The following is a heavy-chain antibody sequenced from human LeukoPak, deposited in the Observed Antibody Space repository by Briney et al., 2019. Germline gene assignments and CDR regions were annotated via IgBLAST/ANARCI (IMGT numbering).Heavy chain of an antibody. CDR2: IYHSGSP. D-gene: IGHD1/OR15-1a*01. Sequence: PSETLSLTCTVSGYSISIGYYWGWIRKPPGKGLEWIGSIYHSGSPYYNPSLKSRVPLSVDKSKNQFSLKLGSVTAADTPVYYCARDEMEHVGSYYAFCGQGKLVSVSS. V-gene: IGHV4-38-2*02. CDR1: GYSISIGYY. CDR3: ARDEMEHVGSYYAF. J-gene: IGHJ4*02.